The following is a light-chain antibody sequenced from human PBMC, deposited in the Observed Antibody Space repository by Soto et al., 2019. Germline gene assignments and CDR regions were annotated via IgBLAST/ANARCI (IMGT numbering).Light chain of an antibody. CDR1: SSDVGGYNY. Sequence: QSALTQPRSVSGSPGQSVTISCTGTSSDVGGYNYVSWYQQHPGKAPKLMIYDVSKRPSGVPDRFSGSKSGNTASLTISGHQAEDEADYYCCSSAGSYSYVFGTGNKRTVL. V-gene: IGLV2-11*01. J-gene: IGLJ1*01. CDR3: CSSAGSYSYV. CDR2: DVS.